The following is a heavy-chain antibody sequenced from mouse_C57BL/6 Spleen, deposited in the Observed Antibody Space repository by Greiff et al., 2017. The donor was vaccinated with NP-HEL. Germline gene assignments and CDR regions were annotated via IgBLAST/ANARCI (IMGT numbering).Heavy chain of an antibody. Sequence: VQLQQSVAELVRPGASVKLSCTASGFNIKNTYMHWVKQRPEQGLEWIGRIAPANGNTKYAPKFQGKATITADTSSNTAYLQLSSLTSEDTAIYYCALSYYGNYGYFDVWGTGTTVTVSS. CDR3: ALSYYGNYGYFDV. CDR2: IAPANGNT. D-gene: IGHD2-1*01. V-gene: IGHV14-3*01. J-gene: IGHJ1*03. CDR1: GFNIKNTY.